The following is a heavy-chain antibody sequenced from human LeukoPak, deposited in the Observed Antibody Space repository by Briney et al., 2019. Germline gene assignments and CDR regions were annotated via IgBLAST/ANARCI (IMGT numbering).Heavy chain of an antibody. D-gene: IGHD1-26*01. V-gene: IGHV3-15*01. CDR2: IKSKTDGGTT. CDR1: GFTFDNAW. CDR3: TRHVVGATFDP. Sequence: GGSLRLSCAASGFTFDNAWMNWVRQAPGKGLEWVGRIKSKTDGGTTDYAAPVKGRFTISRDDSKNTAYLQMNSLKTEDTAVYYCTRHVVGATFDPWGQGTLVTVSS. J-gene: IGHJ5*02.